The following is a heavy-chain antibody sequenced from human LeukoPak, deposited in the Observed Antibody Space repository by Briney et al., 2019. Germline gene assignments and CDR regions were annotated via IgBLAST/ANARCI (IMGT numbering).Heavy chain of an antibody. CDR2: ISSRSSYI. CDR1: GFTFSSYS. Sequence: KPGGSLRLSCAASGFTFSSYSMNWVRQAPGKGLEWVSSISSRSSYIYYADSVKGRFTISRDNAKTSLNLQMNSLRAEDTAVYYCARVLAAAGTLHFDHWGQGVLVSVSS. CDR3: ARVLAAAGTLHFDH. J-gene: IGHJ4*02. D-gene: IGHD6-13*01. V-gene: IGHV3-21*01.